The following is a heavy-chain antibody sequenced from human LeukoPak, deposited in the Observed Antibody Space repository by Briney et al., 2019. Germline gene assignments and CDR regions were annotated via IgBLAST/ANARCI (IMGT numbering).Heavy chain of an antibody. Sequence: SETLSLTCTVSGVSISSYYWTWIRQPAGKGLEWIGCIYISGSTNYNPSLKSRVTMSIDASKNQFSLKLSSVTAADTAVYYCARPSYGSGRWALDYWGQGTLVTVSS. CDR1: GVSISSYY. D-gene: IGHD3-10*01. CDR2: IYISGST. V-gene: IGHV4-4*07. CDR3: ARPSYGSGRWALDY. J-gene: IGHJ4*02.